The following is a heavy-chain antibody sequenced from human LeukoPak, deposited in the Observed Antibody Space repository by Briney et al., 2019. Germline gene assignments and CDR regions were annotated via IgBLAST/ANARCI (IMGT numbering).Heavy chain of an antibody. CDR2: IITIFGTA. Sequence: SVKVSCKASGGTFSSYAISWVRQAPGQGREWMGGIITIFGTANNAQKFQGGVAITPDESTGAAYIELSSLRSEDTAVYYCARGSPSPYCSSTSCYPPQYYYYGMDVWGKGTTVTVSS. D-gene: IGHD2-2*01. CDR3: ARGSPSPYCSSTSCYPPQYYYYGMDV. CDR1: GGTFSSYA. V-gene: IGHV1-69*13. J-gene: IGHJ6*04.